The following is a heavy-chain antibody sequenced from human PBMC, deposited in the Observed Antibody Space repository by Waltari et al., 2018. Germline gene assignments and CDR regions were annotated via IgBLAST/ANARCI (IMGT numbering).Heavy chain of an antibody. CDR1: GFAYTTYW. V-gene: IGHV3-7*01. CDR3: ATCGDYRDYAGDY. D-gene: IGHD4-17*01. J-gene: IGHJ4*02. CDR2: INQVGSQK. Sequence: EVHLVDSGGGLVQPGGSLRLSCAASGFAYTTYWMTWVGQAPGKGVEWGACINQVGSQKYDLDPVKGRFTISRDNAKNSLYLQMNSLRAEDTAVYYCATCGDYRDYAGDYWGQGTLVTVSS.